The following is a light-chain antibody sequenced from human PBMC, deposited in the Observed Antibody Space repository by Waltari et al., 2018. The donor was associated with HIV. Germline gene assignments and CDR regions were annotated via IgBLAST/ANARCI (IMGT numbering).Light chain of an antibody. CDR2: NTN. CDR3: QSSDSTLSGSV. Sequence: QSVLTQPPSVSGAPGQRVTLSCTGSHSNIGTPDVHWHQQFPGTAPQLLIYNTNRRPSGVPDRFSGSKSGTSASLAITGLQSEDEADYFCQSSDSTLSGSVFGGGTKLTVL. V-gene: IGLV1-40*01. CDR1: HSNIGTPD. J-gene: IGLJ2*01.